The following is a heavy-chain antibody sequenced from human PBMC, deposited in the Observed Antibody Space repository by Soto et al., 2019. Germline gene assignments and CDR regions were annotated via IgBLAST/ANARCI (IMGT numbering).Heavy chain of an antibody. CDR2: IYYSGST. D-gene: IGHD6-19*01. CDR3: ARFGTSGCTDY. V-gene: IGHV4-59*01. Sequence: SETLSLTCTVSGGSISSYYWSWIRQPPGKGLEWIGYIYYSGSTNYNPSLKSRVTISVDTSKNQFSLKLSSVTAADTAVYYCARFGTSGCTDYWGQGTQVTVSS. J-gene: IGHJ4*02. CDR1: GGSISSYY.